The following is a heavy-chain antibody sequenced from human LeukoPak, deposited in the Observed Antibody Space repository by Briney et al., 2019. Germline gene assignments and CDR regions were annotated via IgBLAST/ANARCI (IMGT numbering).Heavy chain of an antibody. CDR3: ARGGRWVVGTQDAFDI. CDR2: ISYDGSNK. CDR1: GLTFSSYA. D-gene: IGHD2-2*01. J-gene: IGHJ3*02. Sequence: GSLRLSCAASGLTFSSYAMHWVRQAPGKGLEWVAVISYDGSNKYYADSVKGRFTISRDNSKNTLYLQMNSLRADDTAVYYCARGGRWVVGTQDAFDIWGQGTMVTVSS. V-gene: IGHV3-30-3*01.